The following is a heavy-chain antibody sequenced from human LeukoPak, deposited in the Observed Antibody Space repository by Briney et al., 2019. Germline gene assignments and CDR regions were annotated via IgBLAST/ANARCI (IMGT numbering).Heavy chain of an antibody. CDR2: IGRTT. CDR1: GFTFSSFS. CDR3: AKRGLYGTVPFYGMDV. Sequence: QPGGSLRLSCAASGFTFSSFSMSWVRQAPGKGLEYVSGIGRTTYYAESVKGRFTISRDNSKKTLFLQMKSLRAEATAVYYCAKRGLYGTVPFYGMDVWGQGTTVTVSS. D-gene: IGHD2-8*02. J-gene: IGHJ6*02. V-gene: IGHV3-23*01.